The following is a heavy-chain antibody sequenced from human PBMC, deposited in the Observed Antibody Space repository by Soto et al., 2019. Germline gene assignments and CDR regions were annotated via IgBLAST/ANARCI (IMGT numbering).Heavy chain of an antibody. CDR2: INPSGGST. CDR3: NRDGGLRSIDY. J-gene: IGHJ4*02. Sequence: QVQLVQSGAEVKKPGASVKVSCKASGYTFTMYYIHWVRQAAGQGLEWMGKINPSGGSTNYAQKFQGRVTMTWDTSTSTVYMELSSLRSEDTGVYYCNRDGGLRSIDYWGQGTLVTVSS. V-gene: IGHV1-46*03. D-gene: IGHD3-3*01. CDR1: GYTFTMYY.